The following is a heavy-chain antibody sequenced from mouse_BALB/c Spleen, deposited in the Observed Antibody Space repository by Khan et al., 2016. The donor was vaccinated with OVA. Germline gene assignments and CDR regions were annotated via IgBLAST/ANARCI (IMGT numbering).Heavy chain of an antibody. Sequence: QVQLQQPGAELVKPGASVKLSCKASGYTFTSYYIYWVKQRPGQGLEWIGGINPSNGGTYFTEKFESKATLTVDKSSSTAFMQVSSLTSEDSAVYYCTRSGWAAVAYWGQGTLVTVSA. CDR1: GYTFTSYY. V-gene: IGHV1S81*02. J-gene: IGHJ3*01. CDR3: TRSGWAAVAY. CDR2: INPSNGGT. D-gene: IGHD1-1*02.